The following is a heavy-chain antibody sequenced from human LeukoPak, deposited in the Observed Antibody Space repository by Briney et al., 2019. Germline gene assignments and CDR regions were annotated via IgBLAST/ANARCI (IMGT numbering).Heavy chain of an antibody. CDR2: INHSGST. J-gene: IGHJ4*02. V-gene: IGHV4-34*01. Sequence: PSETLSLTCAVYGGSFSGYYWSWIRQPPGKGLEWIGEINHSGSTNYNPSLKSRVTISVDTSKNQFSLKLSSVTAADTAVYYCAQRGCSGGSCYRIFDYWGQGTLVTVSS. CDR3: AQRGCSGGSCYRIFDY. CDR1: GGSFSGYY. D-gene: IGHD2-15*01.